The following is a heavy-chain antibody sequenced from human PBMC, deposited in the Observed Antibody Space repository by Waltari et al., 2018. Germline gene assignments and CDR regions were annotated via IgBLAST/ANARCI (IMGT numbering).Heavy chain of an antibody. CDR2: VNPSTGAT. CDR3: ARGRDVFANFDYNWFDP. D-gene: IGHD2-21*01. J-gene: IGHJ5*02. CDR1: GYTFINYE. Sequence: QVQLVQSGAEVLKPGASVKVSCQASGYTFINYEINWVRQAAGQGLEWMGGVNPSTGATAYAQKFQGRITMTWDTSISTAYMELTNLRSDDTAVLYCARGRDVFANFDYNWFDPWGQGTLVTVSS. V-gene: IGHV1-8*02.